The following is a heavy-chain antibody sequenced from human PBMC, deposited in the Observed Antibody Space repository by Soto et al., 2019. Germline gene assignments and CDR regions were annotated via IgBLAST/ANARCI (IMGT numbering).Heavy chain of an antibody. CDR2: MNPNSGNT. J-gene: IGHJ6*02. Sequence: QVQLVQSGAEVKKPGASVKVSCKASGYTFTSYDINWVRQATGQGLEWMGWMNPNSGNTGYAQKFQGRVTMTRNTXIXTXYXXXXSLRSEDTAXXXXXRWPDGYYYYGMDVWGQGTTVTVSS. V-gene: IGHV1-8*01. CDR1: GYTFTSYD. CDR3: XRWPDGYYYYGMDV.